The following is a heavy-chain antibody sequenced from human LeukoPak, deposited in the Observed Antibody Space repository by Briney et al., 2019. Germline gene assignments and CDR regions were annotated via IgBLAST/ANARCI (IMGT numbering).Heavy chain of an antibody. V-gene: IGHV1-2*02. D-gene: IGHD6-13*01. CDR1: GYSFTAYY. Sequence: ASVKVSCKASGYSFTAYYLHWVRQAPGQGLEWVGWINPNSGGTNYAQKLQGRVTMTTDTSTSTAYMELRSLRSDDTAVYYCAREGDSSSWHNWFDPWGQGTLVTVSS. J-gene: IGHJ5*02. CDR2: INPNSGGT. CDR3: AREGDSSSWHNWFDP.